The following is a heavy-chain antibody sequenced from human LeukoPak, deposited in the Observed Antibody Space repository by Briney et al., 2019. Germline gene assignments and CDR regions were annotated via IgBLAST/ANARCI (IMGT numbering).Heavy chain of an antibody. CDR1: GYTLSSYG. CDR2: INTYNGAT. CDR3: ARGGYSYGYVADNWFDP. V-gene: IGHV1-18*01. J-gene: IGHJ5*02. D-gene: IGHD5-18*01. Sequence: ASVKVSCKASGYTLSSYGISWVRQAPGQGLEWMGWINTYNGATNYAPKLQGRVTMTTDRSSNTAYMELTSLQSDDTAVYYCARGGYSYGYVADNWFDPWGQGTLVTVSS.